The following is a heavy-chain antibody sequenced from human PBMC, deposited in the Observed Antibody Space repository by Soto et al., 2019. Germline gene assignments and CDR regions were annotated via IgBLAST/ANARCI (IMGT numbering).Heavy chain of an antibody. D-gene: IGHD3-3*01. CDR1: GFAFGSYV. Sequence: PGGSLRLSCEASGFAFGSYVMQWARQAPGKGLVWVSRINHDGSATSYADSVKGRFTISRDDAKKTVYLQMNSLRAEDTAVYYCATDLEWKIDFWGQGTLVTVSS. CDR3: ATDLEWKIDF. V-gene: IGHV3-74*01. CDR2: INHDGSAT. J-gene: IGHJ4*02.